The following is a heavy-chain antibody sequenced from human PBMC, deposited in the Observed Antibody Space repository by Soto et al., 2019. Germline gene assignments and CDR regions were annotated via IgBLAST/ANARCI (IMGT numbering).Heavy chain of an antibody. V-gene: IGHV1-3*01. CDR3: ARDEGGWNSIEGGFVKFILDY. Sequence: ASVKVSCKTSGYTFSMHAIHWVRQAPGQGLEWMGWINAGNGDTKYSEKFQDRVAITRDAYASAANMEVRSLRSEDTAIYYCARDEGGWNSIEGGFVKFILDYWGQGSVVTVS. D-gene: IGHD1-7*01. J-gene: IGHJ4*02. CDR2: INAGNGDT. CDR1: GYTFSMHA.